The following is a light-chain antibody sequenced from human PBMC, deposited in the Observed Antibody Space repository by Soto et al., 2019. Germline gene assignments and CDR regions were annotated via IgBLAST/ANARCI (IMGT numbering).Light chain of an antibody. V-gene: IGLV2-14*01. Sequence: QSVLTQPASVSGSPGQSITISCTGTSSDVGGSNYVSWYQQHPGKAPKLMIYDVNNRPSGISNRFSGSKSGNTASLTTSGLQAEDEADYYCSSYRSGSTLVFGGGTKVTVL. CDR3: SSYRSGSTLV. J-gene: IGLJ2*01. CDR1: SSDVGGSNY. CDR2: DVN.